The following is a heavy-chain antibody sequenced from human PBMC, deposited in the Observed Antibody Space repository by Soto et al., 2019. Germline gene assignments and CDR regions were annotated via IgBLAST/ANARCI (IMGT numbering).Heavy chain of an antibody. CDR3: ARGVDPAKVGY. J-gene: IGHJ4*02. V-gene: IGHV3-53*01. CDR2: IYYNGNT. D-gene: IGHD5-18*01. CDR1: GFTVSSNH. Sequence: VQLVESGGGLIQPGGSLRLSCAASGFTVSSNHMTWVRQAPGRGPEWVSTIYYNGNTFYADSVKGRFTISRDNSKNMLYLQMNSLRAEDTALYYCARGVDPAKVGYWGQGTLVTVSS.